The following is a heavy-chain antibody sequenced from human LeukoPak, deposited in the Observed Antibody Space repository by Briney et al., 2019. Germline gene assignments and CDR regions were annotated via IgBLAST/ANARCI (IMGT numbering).Heavy chain of an antibody. CDR2: IYTSGST. D-gene: IGHD5-24*01. V-gene: IGHV4-4*07. CDR1: GGSLSSYY. J-gene: IGHJ6*02. Sequence: SETLSLTCTVSGGSLSSYYWSWVRQPAGKGLEWIGRIYTSGSTNYNPSLTSRVTISVDTSKNQFSLKLSSVTAADTAVYYCARERPLQTYYYYGMDVWGQGTTVTVSS. CDR3: ARERPLQTYYYYGMDV.